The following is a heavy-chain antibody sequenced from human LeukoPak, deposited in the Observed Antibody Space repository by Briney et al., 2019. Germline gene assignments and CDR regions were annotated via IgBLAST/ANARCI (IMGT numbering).Heavy chain of an antibody. D-gene: IGHD2-15*01. V-gene: IGHV4-30-4*01. CDR1: GGSISSGDYY. CDR2: IYYSGST. CDR3: AREFVVVVAATPAENAFDI. Sequence: SETLSLTCTVSGGSISSGDYYWSWIRQPPGKGLEWIGYIYYSGSTYYNPSLKSRVTISVDTSKNQFSLKLSSVTAADTAVYYCAREFVVVVAATPAENAFDIWGQGTMVTVSS. J-gene: IGHJ3*02.